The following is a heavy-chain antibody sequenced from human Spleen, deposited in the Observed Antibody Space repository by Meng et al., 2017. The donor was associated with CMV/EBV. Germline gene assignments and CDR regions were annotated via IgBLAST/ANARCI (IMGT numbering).Heavy chain of an antibody. V-gene: IGHV3-23*01. J-gene: IGHJ4*02. CDR2: ITGSGGAS. Sequence: GESLKISCATSGFSFSNYAMAWIRQAPGKGLEWVSAITGSGGASYHAESVMGRFTISRDNSKSTLFFQMNDLRAEDTAIYYCAKDIRTGYRKGLYLDSWGQGTLVTVSS. D-gene: IGHD3-16*02. CDR3: AKDIRTGYRKGLYLDS. CDR1: GFSFSNYA.